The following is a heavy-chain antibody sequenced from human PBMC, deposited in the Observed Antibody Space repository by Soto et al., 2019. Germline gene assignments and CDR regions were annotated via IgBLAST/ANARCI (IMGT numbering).Heavy chain of an antibody. CDR1: GGSISSGDYY. V-gene: IGHV4-30-4*01. D-gene: IGHD6-19*01. Sequence: QVQLQESGPGLVKPSQTLSLTCTVSGGSISSGDYYWSWIRQPPGKGLEWIGYINYSGSTYYNPSLKSRVTISVDTSKNQFSLKLSSVTAADTAVYYCARLGSSGWFNFDYWGQGTLVTVSS. CDR3: ARLGSSGWFNFDY. J-gene: IGHJ4*02. CDR2: INYSGST.